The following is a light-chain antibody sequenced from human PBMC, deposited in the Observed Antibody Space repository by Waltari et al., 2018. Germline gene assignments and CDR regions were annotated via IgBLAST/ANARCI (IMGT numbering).Light chain of an antibody. Sequence: QSALTQPASVYGSPGQSITISCPGTSSDVGGYNYVSWYQQHPGKAPKLMIYDVSKRPSGVSNRFSGSKSGNTASLTISGLQAEDEADYYCSSYTSSSTWVFGGGTKLTVL. CDR1: SSDVGGYNY. J-gene: IGLJ3*02. CDR2: DVS. V-gene: IGLV2-14*01. CDR3: SSYTSSSTWV.